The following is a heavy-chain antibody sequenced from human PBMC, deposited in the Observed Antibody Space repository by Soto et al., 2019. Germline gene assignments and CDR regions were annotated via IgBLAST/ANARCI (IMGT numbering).Heavy chain of an antibody. D-gene: IGHD1-1*01. CDR2: IKPRSGTT. J-gene: IGHJ4*02. CDR3: ARDPPHNCYFDS. V-gene: IGHV1-46*01. Sequence: QVQLVQSGAVVKEPGASVKVSCKASGYSFSNYFMHWLRQAPGQGLEWMGGIKPRSGTTTYAQTFQGRVTMPGDTSTNTVYMELSSLRSDDTAVYYCARDPPHNCYFDSWGQGALVTVSS. CDR1: GYSFSNYF.